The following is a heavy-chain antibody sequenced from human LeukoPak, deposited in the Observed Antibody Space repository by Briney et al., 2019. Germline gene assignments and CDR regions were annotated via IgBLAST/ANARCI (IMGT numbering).Heavy chain of an antibody. CDR3: ARVAIVATIHGSSWTAYFDY. CDR2: IYTSGST. Sequence: PSQTLSLTCTVSGGSISSGSYYWSWIRQPAGKGLEWIGRIYTSGSTNYNPSLKSRVTISVDTSKNQFSLKLSSVTAADTAVYYCARVAIVATIHGSSWTAYFDYWGQGTLVTVSS. V-gene: IGHV4-61*02. D-gene: IGHD5-12*01. J-gene: IGHJ4*02. CDR1: GGSISSGSYY.